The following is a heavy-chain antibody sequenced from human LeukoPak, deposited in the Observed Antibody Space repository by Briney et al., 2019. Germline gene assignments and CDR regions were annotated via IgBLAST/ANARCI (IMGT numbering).Heavy chain of an antibody. Sequence: GGSLRLSCAASGFTFSDYYVSWIRQAPGKGLEWVSYISSSGSTIYYADSVKGRFTISRDNAKNSLYLQMNSLRAEDTAVYYCARENIVGATDYWGQGTLVTVSS. D-gene: IGHD1-26*01. V-gene: IGHV3-11*01. CDR2: ISSSGSTI. J-gene: IGHJ4*02. CDR1: GFTFSDYY. CDR3: ARENIVGATDY.